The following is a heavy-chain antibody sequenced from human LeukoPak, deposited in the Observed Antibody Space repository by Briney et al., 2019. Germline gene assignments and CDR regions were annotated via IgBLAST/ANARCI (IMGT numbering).Heavy chain of an antibody. V-gene: IGHV4-59*01. D-gene: IGHD4-11*01. Sequence: SETLSLTCTVSGGSISSYHWSWIRQPPGKGLEWIGYIYYSGSTNYNPSLKSRVTISVDTSKNQFSLKLSSVTAADTAVYYCARLRMTTVLYNAFDIWGQGTMVTVSS. CDR3: ARLRMTTVLYNAFDI. CDR2: IYYSGST. J-gene: IGHJ3*02. CDR1: GGSISSYH.